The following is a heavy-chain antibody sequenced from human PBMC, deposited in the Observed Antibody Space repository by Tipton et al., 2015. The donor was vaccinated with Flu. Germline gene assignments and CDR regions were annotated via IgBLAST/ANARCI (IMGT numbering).Heavy chain of an antibody. J-gene: IGHJ4*02. CDR1: GFTFTTYW. V-gene: IGHV3-7*01. Sequence: SLRLSCAASGFTFTTYWMSWVRQAPGKGLEWVANINQDGSEKYFVDAVKGRFTISRDNAKNSLYLQMNSLRAEDTALYYCARAIAAGGSYWGQGTLVPVSS. CDR2: INQDGSEK. D-gene: IGHD6-13*01. CDR3: ARAIAAGGSY.